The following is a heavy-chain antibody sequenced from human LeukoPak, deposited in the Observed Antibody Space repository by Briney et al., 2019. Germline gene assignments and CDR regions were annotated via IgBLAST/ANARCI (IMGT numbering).Heavy chain of an antibody. CDR2: INHSGST. CDR1: GGSFSGYY. CDR3: ARGRFTFGGVISHYYYYYGMDV. V-gene: IGHV4-34*01. Sequence: SETLSLTCAVYGGSFSGYYWSWIRQPPGKGLEWIGEINHSGSTNYNPSLKSRVTISVDTSKNQFSLELSSVTAADTAVYYCARGRFTFGGVISHYYYYYGMDVWGQGTTVTVSS. J-gene: IGHJ6*02. D-gene: IGHD3-16*02.